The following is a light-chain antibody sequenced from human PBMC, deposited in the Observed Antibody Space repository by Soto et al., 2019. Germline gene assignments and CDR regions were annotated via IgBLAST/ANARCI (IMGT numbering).Light chain of an antibody. V-gene: IGKV3-15*01. Sequence: EIVMTQSPATLSVSPGERATLSCRASQSGFSSLAWYQQRPGQAPRLLIYGSATRATGIPDRFSGSGSGTEFTRTISSLQSEDAAVYDCQQYHSWPAFGQGTKVDIK. CDR1: QSGFSS. J-gene: IGKJ1*01. CDR3: QQYHSWPA. CDR2: GSA.